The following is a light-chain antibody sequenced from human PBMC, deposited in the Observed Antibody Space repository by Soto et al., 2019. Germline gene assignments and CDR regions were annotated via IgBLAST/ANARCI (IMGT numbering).Light chain of an antibody. J-gene: IGLJ2*01. CDR3: SSYTSSSTPI. CDR2: DVS. Sequence: QSALTQPASVSGSPGQSITISCTGTSSDVAGYNYVAWYQQHPGKAPKLMIYDVSNRPSGVSNRFSGSKSGNTVSQTISGLQAEDGADYYCSSYTSSSTPIFGGGTKLTV. V-gene: IGLV2-14*01. CDR1: SSDVAGYNY.